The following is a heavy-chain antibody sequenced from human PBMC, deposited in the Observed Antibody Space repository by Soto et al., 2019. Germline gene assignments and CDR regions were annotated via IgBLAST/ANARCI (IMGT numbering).Heavy chain of an antibody. CDR1: GFTFSSYS. CDR2: ISSSSSYI. V-gene: IGHV3-21*01. D-gene: IGHD6-19*01. J-gene: IGHJ3*02. CDR3: ARDPIAVAASAFDI. Sequence: SLRLSCAASGFTFSSYSMNWVRQAPGKRLEWVSSISSSSSYIYYADSVKGRFTISRDNAKNSLYLQMNSLRAEDTAVYYCARDPIAVAASAFDIWGQGTMVTVSS.